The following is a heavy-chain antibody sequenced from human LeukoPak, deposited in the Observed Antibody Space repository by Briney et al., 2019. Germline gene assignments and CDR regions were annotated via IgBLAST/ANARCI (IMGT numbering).Heavy chain of an antibody. CDR2: ITGDCNYI. J-gene: IGHJ4*02. Sequence: PGGSLRLSCTASGFTFSSYEMNWVRRAPGKGLEWVSSITGDCNYIFYADSVKGRFTISRDNAQNSLFLELNSLRAEDTAVYYCATKVPGSSHFSSWGQGTLVTVSS. CDR3: ATKVPGSSHFSS. D-gene: IGHD6-19*01. CDR1: GFTFSSYE. V-gene: IGHV3-21*01.